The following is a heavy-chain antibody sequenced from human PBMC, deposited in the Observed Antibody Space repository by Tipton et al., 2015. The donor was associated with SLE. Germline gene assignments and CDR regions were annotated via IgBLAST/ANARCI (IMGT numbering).Heavy chain of an antibody. V-gene: IGHV4-59*10. D-gene: IGHD1-26*01. CDR1: GGSFSSYH. Sequence: TLSLTCAVYGGSFSSYHWSWIRQPAGKGLEWIGHIYTSGSTNYNPSLKSRVTISLDTSKNQFSLKLSSVTAADTAVYYCARDFWSQIVGAGGAFHIWGQGTMVTVSS. J-gene: IGHJ3*02. CDR3: ARDFWSQIVGAGGAFHI. CDR2: IYTSGST.